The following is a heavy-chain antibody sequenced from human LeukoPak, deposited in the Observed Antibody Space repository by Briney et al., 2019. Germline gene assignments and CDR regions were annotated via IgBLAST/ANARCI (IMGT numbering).Heavy chain of an antibody. Sequence: ASVKVSSTASGYTFTVHYIHWVRHAPGQGLEWMGWINPYTGDTKYTQRFQGRVTMTRETSISTASMELSRLTSDDTAVFYCAKDLRYCTSASCYTGYYDHGLDVWGPGTTVTVSS. CDR1: GYTFTVHY. V-gene: IGHV1-2*02. CDR2: INPYTGDT. D-gene: IGHD2-2*01. J-gene: IGHJ6*02. CDR3: AKDLRYCTSASCYTGYYDHGLDV.